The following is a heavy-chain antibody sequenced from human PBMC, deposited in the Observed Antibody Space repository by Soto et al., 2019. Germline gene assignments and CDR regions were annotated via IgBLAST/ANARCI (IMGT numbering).Heavy chain of an antibody. D-gene: IGHD6-19*01. V-gene: IGHV1-18*01. J-gene: IGHJ5*02. CDR2: ISAYNGNT. Sequence: ASVQVSCKASGYTFTSYGISWVRQAPGQGLEWMGWISAYNGNTNYAQKLQGRVTMTTDTSTSTAYMELRSLRSDDTAVYYCAVHSSGWYMNWFDPWGQGTLVTVSS. CDR1: GYTFTSYG. CDR3: AVHSSGWYMNWFDP.